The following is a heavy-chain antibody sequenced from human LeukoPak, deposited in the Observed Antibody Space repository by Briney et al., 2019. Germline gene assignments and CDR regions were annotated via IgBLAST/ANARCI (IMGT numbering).Heavy chain of an antibody. CDR3: ARGNYYDRIAHAFDI. CDR1: GGSISSGGYY. CDR2: IYYSGST. V-gene: IGHV4-31*03. Sequence: SQTLSLTCTVSGGSISSGGYYWSWIRQHPGKGLEWIGYIYYSGSTYYNPSLKSRVTISVDRSKNQFSLKLSSVTAADTAVYYCARGNYYDRIAHAFDIWGQGTMVTVSS. J-gene: IGHJ3*02. D-gene: IGHD3-22*01.